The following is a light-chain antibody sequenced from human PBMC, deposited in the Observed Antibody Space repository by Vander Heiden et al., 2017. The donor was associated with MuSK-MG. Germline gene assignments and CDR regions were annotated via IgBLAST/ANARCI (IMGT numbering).Light chain of an antibody. V-gene: IGKV2-28*01. J-gene: IGKJ2*01. CDR2: LGS. Sequence: DIVMTQSPLSLPVTPGEPASMSCRSSQSLVHSNGYNYLDWYLQKPGQSPQLLIYLGSNRASGVPDRFSVSGSGTDFTLKISRVEAEDVGVYYCMQSLQSPRTFGQGTKLEFK. CDR1: QSLVHSNGYNY. CDR3: MQSLQSPRT.